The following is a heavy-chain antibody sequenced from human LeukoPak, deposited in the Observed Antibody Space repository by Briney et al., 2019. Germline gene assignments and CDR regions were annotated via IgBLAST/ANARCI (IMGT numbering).Heavy chain of an antibody. Sequence: GGSLRLSCAASGFTFSSYAMHWVRQAPGKGLEWVAVISYDGSNKYYADSVKGRFTISRDNSKNTLYLQMNSLRAEDTAVYYCATTAPPFYDSSGPLDYWGQGTLVTVSS. CDR3: ATTAPPFYDSSGPLDY. CDR1: GFTFSSYA. CDR2: ISYDGSNK. J-gene: IGHJ4*02. D-gene: IGHD3-22*01. V-gene: IGHV3-30*04.